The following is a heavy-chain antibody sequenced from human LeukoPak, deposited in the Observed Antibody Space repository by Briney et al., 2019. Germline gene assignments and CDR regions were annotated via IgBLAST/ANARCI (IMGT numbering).Heavy chain of an antibody. Sequence: SETLSLTCTVSGYSISSGYYWGWIRQPPGKGLECIGTMYHSGSTFYNPSLKSRVTISVDTSKNQFSLKLTSMTAADTAVYYCARVSSSWYQDWYFDLWGRGTLVTVSS. D-gene: IGHD6-13*01. CDR1: GYSISSGYY. CDR2: MYHSGST. CDR3: ARVSSSWYQDWYFDL. J-gene: IGHJ2*01. V-gene: IGHV4-38-2*02.